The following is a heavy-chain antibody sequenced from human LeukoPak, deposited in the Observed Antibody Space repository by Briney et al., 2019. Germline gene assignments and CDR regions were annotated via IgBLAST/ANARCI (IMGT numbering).Heavy chain of an antibody. Sequence: GGSLRLSCAASGFTFSDFAMSWVRQAPGKGLEWVSGITDSGTTTYYADSVKGRFTISRDNSENTLYLEMNSLRAEDTAVYYCVKVATLDDWGQGTLVTVSS. J-gene: IGHJ4*02. V-gene: IGHV3-23*01. CDR2: ITDSGTTT. D-gene: IGHD2-15*01. CDR3: VKVATLDD. CDR1: GFTFSDFA.